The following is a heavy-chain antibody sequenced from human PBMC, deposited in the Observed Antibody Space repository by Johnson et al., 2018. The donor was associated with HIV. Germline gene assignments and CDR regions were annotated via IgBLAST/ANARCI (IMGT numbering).Heavy chain of an antibody. V-gene: IGHV3-30*04. Sequence: QEQLVESGGGVVQPGRSLRLSCAASGFTVSSYAMHWVRQAPGKGLEWVAVISYDGSNKYYADSVKGRFTISRANSTNTLYLQINSRIAVDTAVYYCAKGDINYSSSSTGSLDISGQRTMVTFSS. D-gene: IGHD6-6*01. J-gene: IGHJ3*02. CDR1: GFTVSSYA. CDR2: ISYDGSNK. CDR3: AKGDINYSSSSTGSLDI.